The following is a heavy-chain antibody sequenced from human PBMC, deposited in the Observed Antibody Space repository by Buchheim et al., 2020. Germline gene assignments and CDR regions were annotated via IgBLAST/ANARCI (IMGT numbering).Heavy chain of an antibody. Sequence: QVQLVESGGGVVQPGRSLRLSCAASGFTFSSYGMHWVRQAPGKGLEWVAVISYDGSNKYYADSVKGRFTISRDNSKHTLYLQMNSLRAEDTAVYYCAKDFNYYDSSGYPSWGQGTL. D-gene: IGHD3-22*01. CDR2: ISYDGSNK. J-gene: IGHJ4*02. CDR1: GFTFSSYG. CDR3: AKDFNYYDSSGYPS. V-gene: IGHV3-30*18.